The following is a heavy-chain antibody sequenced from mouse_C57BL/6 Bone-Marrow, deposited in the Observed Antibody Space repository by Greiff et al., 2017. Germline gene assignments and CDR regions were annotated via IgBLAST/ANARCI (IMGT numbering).Heavy chain of an antibody. CDR2: ISSGGSYT. V-gene: IGHV5-6*01. J-gene: IGHJ2*01. CDR1: GFTFSSYG. Sequence: EVQLVESGGDLVKPGGSLKLSCAASGFTFSSYGMSWVRQTPDKRLEWVATISSGGSYTYYPDSVKGRFTISRDNAKNTLYRQMRSLKSEDTAMYYCARPITTVVAPYFDYWGQGTTLTVSS. CDR3: ARPITTVVAPYFDY. D-gene: IGHD1-1*01.